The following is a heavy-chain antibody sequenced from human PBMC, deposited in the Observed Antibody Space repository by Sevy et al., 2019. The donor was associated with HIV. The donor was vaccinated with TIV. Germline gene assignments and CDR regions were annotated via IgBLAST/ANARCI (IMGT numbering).Heavy chain of an antibody. CDR1: GGSISAYY. V-gene: IGHV4-59*01. CDR3: SRAPPVRSGDDSLNWFDP. J-gene: IGHJ5*02. CDR2: IYYTGST. D-gene: IGHD5-12*01. Sequence: SETLSLTCTVSGGSISAYYWSWIRQPPGKPLEYIGYIYYTGSTNYNPSLKSRLTISVDTSKNQFSLKLNSVTAADAAVYFCSRAPPVRSGDDSLNWFDPWGQGTLVTVSS.